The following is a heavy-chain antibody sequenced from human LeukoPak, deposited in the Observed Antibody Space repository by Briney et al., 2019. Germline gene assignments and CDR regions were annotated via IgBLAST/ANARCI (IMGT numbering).Heavy chain of an antibody. CDR1: GGSISSGDYY. Sequence: PSETLSLTCTVSGGSISSGDYYWSWIRQPPGKGLEWIGYIYYSGRTYYNPSLKSRVTISVDTSKNQFSLKLSSVTAADTAVYYCARYCSSTSCYDYDAFDIWGQGTMVTVSS. D-gene: IGHD2-2*01. V-gene: IGHV4-30-4*01. CDR3: ARYCSSTSCYDYDAFDI. J-gene: IGHJ3*02. CDR2: IYYSGRT.